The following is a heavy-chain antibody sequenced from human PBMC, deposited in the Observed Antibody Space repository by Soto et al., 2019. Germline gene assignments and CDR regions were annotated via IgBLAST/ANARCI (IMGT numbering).Heavy chain of an antibody. V-gene: IGHV4-34*01. CDR2: INHSGST. Sequence: SETLSLTCAVYGGSFSCYYWSWIRQPPGKGLEWIGEINHSGSTNYNPSLKSRVTISVDTSKNQFSLKLSSVTAADTAVYYCARDIFSPGVVTYYYYYGMDVWGQGTTVTVSS. CDR3: ARDIFSPGVVTYYYYYGMDV. D-gene: IGHD3-22*01. CDR1: GGSFSCYY. J-gene: IGHJ6*02.